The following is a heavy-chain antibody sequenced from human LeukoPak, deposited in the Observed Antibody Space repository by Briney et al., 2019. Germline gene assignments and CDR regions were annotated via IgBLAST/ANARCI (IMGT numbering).Heavy chain of an antibody. V-gene: IGHV4-38-2*02. Sequence: SETLSLTCTVSGYSISSGYYWGWIRQPPGKGLEWIGSIYHSGSTYYDPSLKSRVTISVDTSKHQFSLKLSSGTAADTAVYYCARDRGDFWSGYYSWFDPWGQGTLVTVSS. CDR2: IYHSGST. CDR3: ARDRGDFWSGYYSWFDP. D-gene: IGHD3-3*01. CDR1: GYSISSGYY. J-gene: IGHJ5*02.